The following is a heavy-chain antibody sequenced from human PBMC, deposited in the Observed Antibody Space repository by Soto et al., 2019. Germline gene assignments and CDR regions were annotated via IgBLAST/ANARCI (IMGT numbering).Heavy chain of an antibody. J-gene: IGHJ5*02. V-gene: IGHV4-39*01. CDR2: IYYSGRT. CDR3: ARHPSWDYYDSSGLNWFDP. D-gene: IGHD3-22*01. Sequence: SETLSLTCTVSGGSISSSSYYWGWIRQPPGKGLEWIGSIYYSGRTYYNPSLKSRVTISVDTSKNQFSLKLSSVTAADTAVYYCARHPSWDYYDSSGLNWFDPWGQGTLVTVSS. CDR1: GGSISSSSYY.